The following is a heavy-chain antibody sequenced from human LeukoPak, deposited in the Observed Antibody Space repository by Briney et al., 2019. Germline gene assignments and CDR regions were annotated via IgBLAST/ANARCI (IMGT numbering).Heavy chain of an antibody. Sequence: GGSLRLSCAASGFSFSSFWMYWVRQAPGKGLVWVSGINGDGSNTNYADSVKGRFTISRDNAKNTLYLRLNSLRAEDTAVYYCARGPGYHDSDGYYRYWGQGTLVTVSS. CDR3: ARGPGYHDSDGYYRY. V-gene: IGHV3-74*01. CDR1: GFSFSSFW. J-gene: IGHJ4*02. D-gene: IGHD3-22*01. CDR2: INGDGSNT.